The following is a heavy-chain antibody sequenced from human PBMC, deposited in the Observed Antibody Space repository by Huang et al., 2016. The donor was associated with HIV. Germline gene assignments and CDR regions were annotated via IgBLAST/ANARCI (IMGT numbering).Heavy chain of an antibody. CDR3: VKERGSSRARSSFDF. V-gene: IGHV3-30*02. D-gene: IGHD6-13*01. CDR1: GFPFGAYG. Sequence: VRLVESGGGVVQPGESVTLSCSASGFPFGAYGMDWVRQAPGKWLEGVSFIRYDGNNDYLIGSVKGRFTISRDNSNNTLYLRMNSLRPEDTAVYYCVKERGSSRARSSFDFWGQGTSVIVSS. CDR2: IRYDGNND. J-gene: IGHJ3*01.